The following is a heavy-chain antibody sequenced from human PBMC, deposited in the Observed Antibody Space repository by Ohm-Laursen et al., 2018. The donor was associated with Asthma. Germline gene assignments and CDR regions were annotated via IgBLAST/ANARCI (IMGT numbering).Heavy chain of an antibody. CDR1: GFTFRSYA. V-gene: IGHV3-30*14. D-gene: IGHD1-26*01. J-gene: IGHJ4*02. Sequence: SLRLFCAASGFTFRSYAMHWVRQAPGKGLEWVAVGGSYYDGGLKYYADSVNGRFTVSRDDSKNTLYLQMDSLRAEDTAVYYCARVGFSGSYYPGYYFDYWGQGTLVTVSS. CDR2: GGSYYDGGLK. CDR3: ARVGFSGSYYPGYYFDY.